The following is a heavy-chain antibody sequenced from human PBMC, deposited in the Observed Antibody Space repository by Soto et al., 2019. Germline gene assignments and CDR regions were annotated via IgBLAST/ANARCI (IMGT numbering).Heavy chain of an antibody. CDR2: IKQDGSEK. CDR1: GFTFSSYW. D-gene: IGHD6-13*01. Sequence: PGGSLRLSCAASGFTFSSYWMSWVRQAPGKGLEWVANIKQDGSEKYYVDSVKGRFTISRDNAKNSLYLQMNSLRAEDTAVYYCAIDARGGSWYAFDSWGQGTMVTV. CDR3: AIDARGGSWYAFDS. V-gene: IGHV3-7*01. J-gene: IGHJ3*02.